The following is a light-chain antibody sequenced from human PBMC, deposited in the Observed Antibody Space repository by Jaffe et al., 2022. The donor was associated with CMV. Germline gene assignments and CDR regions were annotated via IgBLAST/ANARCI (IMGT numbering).Light chain of an antibody. Sequence: QSVLTQPPSASGTPGQRVTISCSGSSSNIRSNTVNWYQQLPGTAPKLLIYSNHQRPSGVPDRFSGSKSGTSASLAISGLQSEDEADYYCAAWDDSLNGWVFGGGTKLTVL. CDR3: AAWDDSLNGWV. V-gene: IGLV1-44*01. CDR1: SSNIRSNT. J-gene: IGLJ3*02. CDR2: SNH.